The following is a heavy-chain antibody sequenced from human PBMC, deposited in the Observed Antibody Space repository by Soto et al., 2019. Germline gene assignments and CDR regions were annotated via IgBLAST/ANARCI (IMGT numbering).Heavy chain of an antibody. D-gene: IGHD2-8*02. CDR2: IGSGGDT. CDR3: ARDKITGLFDY. J-gene: IGHJ4*02. CDR1: GLTFSTYD. Sequence: GESLKISCAASGLTFSTYDMHWVRQVTGKGLEWVSGIGSGGDTYYLDSVKGRFTISRENPKNFLYLQMNSLRAADTAVYYCARDKITGLFDYWGQGTLVTVSS. V-gene: IGHV3-13*04.